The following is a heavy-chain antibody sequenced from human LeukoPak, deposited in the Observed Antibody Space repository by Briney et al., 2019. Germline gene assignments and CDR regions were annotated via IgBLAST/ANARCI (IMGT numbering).Heavy chain of an antibody. Sequence: PGGSLRLSCAASGFTFSTYTMYWVRHPPGKRLEWVSIIGSSGGSTYYADSVKGRFTISRDNSKNTLYLQMNSLRAEDTAVYYCAKGSKWELLGGFDYWGQGTLVTVSS. CDR3: AKGSKWELLGGFDY. CDR1: GFTFSTYT. J-gene: IGHJ4*02. V-gene: IGHV3-23*01. D-gene: IGHD1-26*01. CDR2: IGSSGGST.